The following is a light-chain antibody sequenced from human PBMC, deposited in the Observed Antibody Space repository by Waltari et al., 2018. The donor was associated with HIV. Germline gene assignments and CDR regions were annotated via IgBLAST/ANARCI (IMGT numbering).Light chain of an antibody. CDR2: YTH. CDR1: TGAVTSGNH. CDR3: LLSYAGARPVI. Sequence: QAVVNQEPSLTVSPGGTVTPTCGYSTGAVTSGNHPYWFQQKPGHAPRTLIYYTHNKHSWTPARFSGSLLGGKAALTLSGAQPEDEAKYDCLLSYAGARPVIFGGGTQLTVL. J-gene: IGLJ2*01. V-gene: IGLV7-46*01.